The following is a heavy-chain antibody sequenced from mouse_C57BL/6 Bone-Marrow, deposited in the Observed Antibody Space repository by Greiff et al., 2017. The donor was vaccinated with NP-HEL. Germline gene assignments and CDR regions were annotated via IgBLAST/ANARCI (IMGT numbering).Heavy chain of an antibody. D-gene: IGHD4-1*01. J-gene: IGHJ1*03. CDR1: GYTFTSYW. CDR3: ARLNWDWYFDV. CDR2: IDPSDSET. Sequence: VQLQQPGAELVRPGSSVKLSCKASGYTFTSYWMHWVKQRPIQGLEWIGNIDPSDSETHYNQKFKDKATLTVDKSSSTAYMQLSSRTSEDSAVYYCARLNWDWYFDVWGTGTTVTVAS. V-gene: IGHV1-52*01.